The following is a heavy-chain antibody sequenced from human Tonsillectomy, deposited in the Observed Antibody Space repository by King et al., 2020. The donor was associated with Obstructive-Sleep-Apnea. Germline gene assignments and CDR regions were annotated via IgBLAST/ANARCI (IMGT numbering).Heavy chain of an antibody. J-gene: IGHJ4*02. Sequence: VQLQESGPGLVKPSETLSLTCTISGGSISSYYWSWIRQPPGKGLEWIGYIYFSGTINYSPSLKSRLFISVDTSKNLFSLKLSSVTAADTAVYYCARHHVDTCGSRPYYLDYWGQGTLVTVSS. CDR2: IYFSGTI. D-gene: IGHD5-18*01. CDR3: ARHHVDTCGSRPYYLDY. CDR1: GGSISSYY. V-gene: IGHV4-59*08.